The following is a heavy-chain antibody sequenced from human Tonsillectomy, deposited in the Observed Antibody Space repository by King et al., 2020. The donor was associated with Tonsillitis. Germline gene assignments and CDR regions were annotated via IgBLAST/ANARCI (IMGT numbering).Heavy chain of an antibody. V-gene: IGHV3-21*01. Sequence: QLVQSGGGLVKPGGSLRLSCAASGLTFSSYSMNWVRQAPGKGLEWVSFIDSSGTDLHYADSIKGGFTISRDHCKNSLYLQLNSLRSEDTAVYYCAGGREGETTTFGGVIGIQCWGQGTLVTVAS. CDR1: GLTFSSYS. CDR2: IDSSGTDL. J-gene: IGHJ4*02. D-gene: IGHD3-16*01. CDR3: AGGREGETTTFGGVIGIQC.